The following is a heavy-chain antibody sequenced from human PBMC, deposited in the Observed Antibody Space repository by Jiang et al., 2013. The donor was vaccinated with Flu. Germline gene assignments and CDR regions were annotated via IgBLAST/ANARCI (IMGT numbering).Heavy chain of an antibody. V-gene: IGHV3-30*18. J-gene: IGHJ3*02. CDR2: ISYTGSTE. CDR1: GFTFSSYG. CDR3: AKENGIHVGYAFDI. Sequence: VQLLESGGGVVQPGRSLRLSCVGSGFTFSSYGMHWLRQAPGKGLEWLAVISYTGSTEYYADSVKGRFTISRDNAQNTLDLQMNSLRADDTAVYYCAKENGIHVGYAFDIWGQGTMVTVSS.